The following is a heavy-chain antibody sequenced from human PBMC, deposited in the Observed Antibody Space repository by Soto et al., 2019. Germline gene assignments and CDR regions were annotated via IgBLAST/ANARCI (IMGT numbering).Heavy chain of an antibody. CDR2: IWFDGSVD. D-gene: IGHD6-19*01. Sequence: QVHLVQSGGGVVQPGKSLRLSCVASGFTFSDYGFTWVRQAPGKGLEWVAFIWFDGSVDYYADSVKGRFTVSRDNSKNTVYLQMSSLIDEDTATYFCARDVAHIDSSGKFDDWGQGNQVTVSS. CDR1: GFTFSDYG. CDR3: ARDVAHIDSSGKFDD. V-gene: IGHV3-33*01. J-gene: IGHJ4*02.